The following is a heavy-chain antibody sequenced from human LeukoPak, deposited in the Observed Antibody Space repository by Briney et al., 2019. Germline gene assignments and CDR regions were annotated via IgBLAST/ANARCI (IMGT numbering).Heavy chain of an antibody. Sequence: GSLRLSCAASGFTFDDYAMHWVRQAPGKGLEWVSAISGSGGSTYYADSVKGRFTISRDNSKNTLYLQMNSLRAEDTAVYYCAKAPCSSTSCYVYYFDYWGQGTLVTVSS. D-gene: IGHD2-2*01. CDR1: GFTFDDYA. CDR3: AKAPCSSTSCYVYYFDY. J-gene: IGHJ4*02. CDR2: ISGSGGST. V-gene: IGHV3-23*01.